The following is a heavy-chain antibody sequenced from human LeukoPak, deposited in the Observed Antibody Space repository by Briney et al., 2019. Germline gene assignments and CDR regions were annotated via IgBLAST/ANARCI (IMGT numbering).Heavy chain of an antibody. Sequence: GGSLRLFCAASGFTFSSYSMNWVRQAPGKGLEWVSSISSSRSYIYYADSVKGRFTISRDNARNSLYLQMNSLRAEDTAVYYCARDLAGSAAFDYWGQGTLVTVSS. CDR3: ARDLAGSAAFDY. CDR1: GFTFSSYS. D-gene: IGHD2-2*01. J-gene: IGHJ4*02. CDR2: ISSSRSYI. V-gene: IGHV3-21*01.